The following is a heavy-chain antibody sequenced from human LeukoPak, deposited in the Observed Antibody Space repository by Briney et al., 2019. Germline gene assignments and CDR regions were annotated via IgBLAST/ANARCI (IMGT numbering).Heavy chain of an antibody. CDR1: GGTFSSYA. Sequence: ASVKVSCKASGGTFSSYAISWVRQAPGQGLEWMGWMSPNSDNTGYAQKFQGRVTFTRDTSISTAYMELRSLTSEDTAVYYCARDYGGSSGWFDPWGQGTLVTVSS. V-gene: IGHV1-8*02. CDR3: ARDYGGSSGWFDP. CDR2: MSPNSDNT. J-gene: IGHJ5*02. D-gene: IGHD4-23*01.